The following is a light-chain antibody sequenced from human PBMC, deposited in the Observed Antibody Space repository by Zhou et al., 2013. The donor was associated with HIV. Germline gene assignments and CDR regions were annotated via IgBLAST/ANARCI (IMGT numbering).Light chain of an antibody. J-gene: IGKJ2*01. Sequence: DIQMTQSPSSLSASVGDRVTITCRASQSISSSLNWYQQKPGKAPKLLIYAASSLQSGVPSRFSGSGSGTDFTLTISSLQPEDFATYNCQQSYSTPQTFGQGTKLEIK. CDR1: QSISSS. V-gene: IGKV1-39*01. CDR3: QQSYSTPQT. CDR2: AAS.